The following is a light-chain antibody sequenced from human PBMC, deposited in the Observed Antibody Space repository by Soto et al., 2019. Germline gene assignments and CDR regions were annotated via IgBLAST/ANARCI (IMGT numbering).Light chain of an antibody. V-gene: IGKV3D-15*01. J-gene: IGKJ1*01. CDR1: LSISTH. Sequence: EIVMTQSPATLSVSPGQRATLSCRASLSISTHLAWYEQKPGQAPRLLIYAASSRAPGIPDRFSGSGSGTDFSLTISRLEPEDFAVYYCHQYHNWPWTFGQGTKVDIK. CDR2: AAS. CDR3: HQYHNWPWT.